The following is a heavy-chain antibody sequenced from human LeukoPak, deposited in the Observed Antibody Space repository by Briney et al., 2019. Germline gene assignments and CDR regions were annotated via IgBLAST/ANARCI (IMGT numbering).Heavy chain of an antibody. CDR2: ISSSSSTI. V-gene: IGHV3-48*01. Sequence: GGSLRLSCAASGFTFSNYDMNWVRQAPGKGLEWVSSISSSSSTIYYTDSVKGRFTICRDNAKNSLYLQMNSLRAEDTAVYYCAREPPNYYYMDVWGKGTTVTVSS. CDR3: AREPPNYYYMDV. J-gene: IGHJ6*03. CDR1: GFTFSNYD.